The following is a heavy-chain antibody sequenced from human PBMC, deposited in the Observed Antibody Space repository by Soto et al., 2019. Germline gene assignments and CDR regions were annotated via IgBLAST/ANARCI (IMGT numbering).Heavy chain of an antibody. D-gene: IGHD3-3*01. CDR2: IYPGDSDT. Sequence: GESLKISCKGSGYSFTSYWIGGVRQMPGKGLEWMGIIYPGDSDTRYSPSFQGQVTISADKSISTAYLQWSSLKASDTAMYYCARRRLQYYDFWSGRENTYYSYGMDGWGQGTTLPVSS. V-gene: IGHV5-51*01. J-gene: IGHJ6*02. CDR1: GYSFTSYW. CDR3: ARRRLQYYDFWSGRENTYYSYGMDG.